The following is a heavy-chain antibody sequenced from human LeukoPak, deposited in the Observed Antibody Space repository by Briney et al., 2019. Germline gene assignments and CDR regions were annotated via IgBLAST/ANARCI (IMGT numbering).Heavy chain of an antibody. J-gene: IGHJ4*02. CDR1: RFTFSNYA. CDR3: AKVMPLYQLQWGLYDY. CDR2: ISGSGGST. Sequence: GGSLRLSCTASRFTFSNYALTWVRQAPGKGLEWVSAISGSGGSTYYADSVKGRFTISRDNSKNTLYLQMNSLRAEDTAVYYCAKVMPLYQLQWGLYDYWGQGTLVTVSS. V-gene: IGHV3-23*01. D-gene: IGHD2-2*01.